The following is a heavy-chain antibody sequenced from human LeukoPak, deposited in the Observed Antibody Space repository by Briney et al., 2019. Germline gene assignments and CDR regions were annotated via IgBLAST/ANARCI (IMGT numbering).Heavy chain of an antibody. CDR2: TSWNSNNI. Sequence: GGSLRLSCAASGFTFYEYAMHWVWHAPGKGLEWVSGTSWNSNNIVYADSVKGRFTISRDNAKNSLYLQMNSLRVEDTALYCCAKDIGEEQWRGIDLWGQGTLVTVSS. J-gene: IGHJ4*02. D-gene: IGHD6-19*01. CDR1: GFTFYEYA. V-gene: IGHV3-9*01. CDR3: AKDIGEEQWRGIDL.